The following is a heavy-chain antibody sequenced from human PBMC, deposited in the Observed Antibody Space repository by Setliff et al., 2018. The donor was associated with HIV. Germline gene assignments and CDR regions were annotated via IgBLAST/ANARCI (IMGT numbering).Heavy chain of an antibody. CDR2: INPSGGRT. D-gene: IGHD3-22*01. V-gene: IGHV1-46*01. CDR3: ARCYYDSSGPTDAFDI. Sequence: GASVKVSCKASGYTFTNYYIHWVRQAPGQGLEWMGLINPSGGRTSYAQKLQGRLTMTRDTSRSTVYMELSSLRSEDTAVYYCARCYYDSSGPTDAFDIWGQGTVGTVSS. J-gene: IGHJ3*02. CDR1: GYTFTNYY.